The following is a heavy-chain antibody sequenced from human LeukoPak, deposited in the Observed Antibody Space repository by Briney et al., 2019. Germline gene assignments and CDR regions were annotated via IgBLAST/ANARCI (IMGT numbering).Heavy chain of an antibody. J-gene: IGHJ4*02. D-gene: IGHD3-22*01. Sequence: PERSLRLSRAGSGITFSNAWMSWVRQAPRKGLEWVFRITRKVDGATTDYAAPVKARFTISRDDSKNTVYLQMNSLKTEDIAVYYCTSDTFYSCGYCHDYWGQGTVVTVSS. CDR2: ITRKVDGATT. CDR3: TSDTFYSCGYCHDY. CDR1: GITFSNAW. V-gene: IGHV3-15*01.